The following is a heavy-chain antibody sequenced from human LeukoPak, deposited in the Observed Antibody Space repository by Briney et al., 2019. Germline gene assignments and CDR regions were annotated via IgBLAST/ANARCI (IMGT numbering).Heavy chain of an antibody. CDR2: IYYSWST. V-gene: IGHV4-59*01. CDR1: GGSISSYY. J-gene: IGHJ4*02. D-gene: IGHD3-16*01. CDR3: AGTLPETIYDYVWGSLDY. Sequence: SETLSLTCTVSGGSISSYYWSWIRQPPGKGLEWIGYIYYSWSTNYNPSLKSRVTISVDTSKNQFSLKLSSVTAADTAVYYCAGTLPETIYDYVWGSLDYWGQGTLVTVSS.